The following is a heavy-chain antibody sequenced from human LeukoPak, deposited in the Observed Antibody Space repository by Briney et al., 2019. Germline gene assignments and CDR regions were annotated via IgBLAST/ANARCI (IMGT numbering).Heavy chain of an antibody. Sequence: GGSLRLSCAASGFTFNNYAMNWVRQAPGKGLEWVSVISGSGGSTVYADSVKGRFTISRDNSKNTLYLQMNSLRAEDTGVYHCAKGHGEYCGAGCYSRVLDFWGQGTLVAVSS. CDR2: ISGSGGST. CDR3: AKGHGEYCGAGCYSRVLDF. V-gene: IGHV3-23*01. D-gene: IGHD2-21*01. CDR1: GFTFNNYA. J-gene: IGHJ4*02.